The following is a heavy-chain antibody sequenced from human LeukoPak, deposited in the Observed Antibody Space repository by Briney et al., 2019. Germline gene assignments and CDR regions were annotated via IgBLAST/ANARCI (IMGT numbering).Heavy chain of an antibody. CDR2: TSYDGSNK. D-gene: IGHD3-10*01. J-gene: IGHJ4*02. Sequence: PGRSLRLSCAASGFTFSSYGMHWVRQAPGKGLEWVAVTSYDGSNKYYADSVKGRFTISRDNSKNTLYLQMNSLRAEDTAVYYCAKDPSYGFFDYWGQGTLVTVSS. CDR1: GFTFSSYG. CDR3: AKDPSYGFFDY. V-gene: IGHV3-30*18.